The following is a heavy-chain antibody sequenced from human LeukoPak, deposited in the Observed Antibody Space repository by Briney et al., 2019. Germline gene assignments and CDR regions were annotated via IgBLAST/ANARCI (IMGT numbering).Heavy chain of an antibody. CDR1: GGSISSYY. V-gene: IGHV4-59*01. CDR2: IYYSGST. J-gene: IGHJ5*02. CDR3: ARDGTQDSSGEGWYDP. D-gene: IGHD6-19*01. Sequence: SETLSLTCTVSGGSISSYYWSWIRQPPGKGLEWIGYIYYSGSTNYNPSLKSRVTISVDTSKNQFSLKLSSVTAADAAVYYCARDGTQDSSGEGWYDPWGQGTLVTVSS.